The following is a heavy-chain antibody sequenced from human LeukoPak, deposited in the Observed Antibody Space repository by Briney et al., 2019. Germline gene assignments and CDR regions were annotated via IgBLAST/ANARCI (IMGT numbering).Heavy chain of an antibody. CDR2: IYYGGST. Sequence: SETLSLTCTLAGASISSYYWSWIRQPPGKGLEWLGYIYYGGSTNYKPPLKCRVTISVETTKNQFSLKLSSVTAADTAVYYCARDRGTAMVHGYYYYMDVWGKGTTVTISS. V-gene: IGHV4-59*12. J-gene: IGHJ6*03. D-gene: IGHD5-18*01. CDR1: GASISSYY. CDR3: ARDRGTAMVHGYYYYMDV.